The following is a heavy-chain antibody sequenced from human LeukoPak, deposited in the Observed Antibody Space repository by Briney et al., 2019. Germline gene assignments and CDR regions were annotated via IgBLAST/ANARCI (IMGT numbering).Heavy chain of an antibody. J-gene: IGHJ3*02. CDR1: GYTFTNYA. CDR3: AREGHYLSALRDAFDI. CDR2: INTGNGNT. Sequence: ASVKVSCKASGYTFTNYAMHWVRQAPGQRLEWMGWINTGNGNTKYSQKLQGRVTLTRDTSARTDYLELSSLTSEDTAVYYCAREGHYLSALRDAFDIWGQGTMVTVSS. D-gene: IGHD3-10*01. V-gene: IGHV1-3*04.